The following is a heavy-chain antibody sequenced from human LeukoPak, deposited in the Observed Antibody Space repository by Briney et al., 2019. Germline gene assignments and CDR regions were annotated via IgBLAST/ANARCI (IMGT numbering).Heavy chain of an antibody. CDR2: ISGSGGST. D-gene: IGHD4-17*01. J-gene: IGHJ4*02. Sequence: GGSLRLSCAASGFTFSSYGMTWVRQAPGKGLEWVSGISGSGGSTYYADSVKGRFTISRDNSKNTLYLQMNSLRAEDTAVYYCAREGYGDYRDYWGQGTLVTVSS. CDR1: GFTFSSYG. CDR3: AREGYGDYRDY. V-gene: IGHV3-23*01.